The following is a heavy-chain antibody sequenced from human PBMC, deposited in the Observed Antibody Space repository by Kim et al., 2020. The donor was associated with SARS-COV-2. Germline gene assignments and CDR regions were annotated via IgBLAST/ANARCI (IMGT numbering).Heavy chain of an antibody. V-gene: IGHV3-23*01. J-gene: IGHJ4*02. D-gene: IGHD3-22*01. CDR1: GFTFSTYA. CDR2: ISGSGSGT. Sequence: GGSLRLFCAASGFTFSTYAMRWVRQAPGKGLEWVSVISGSGSGTYYADFVKSRFTTSRDNPKSTVLLQMHSLRAEDTVVYYCATFIYTCNSSGYFYHPFDYWGQGPLVTVSA. CDR3: ATFIYTCNSSGYFYHPFDY.